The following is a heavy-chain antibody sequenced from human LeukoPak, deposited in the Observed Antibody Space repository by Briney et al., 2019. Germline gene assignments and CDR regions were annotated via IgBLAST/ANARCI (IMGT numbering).Heavy chain of an antibody. CDR2: ISSSSYI. D-gene: IGHD3-10*01. CDR3: ATSPYYYGSGSYGPQLGWFDP. CDR1: GFTFSSYS. V-gene: IGHV3-21*01. Sequence: PGGSLRPSCGASGFTFSSYSMNWVRQAPGKGLEWVSSISSSSYIYYADSVKGRFTISRDNAKNSLYLQMNSLRAEDTAVYYCATSPYYYGSGSYGPQLGWFDPWGQGTLVTVSS. J-gene: IGHJ5*02.